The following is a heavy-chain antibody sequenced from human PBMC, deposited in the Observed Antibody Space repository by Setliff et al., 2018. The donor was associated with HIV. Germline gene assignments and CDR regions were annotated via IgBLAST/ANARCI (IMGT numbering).Heavy chain of an antibody. D-gene: IGHD6-19*01. V-gene: IGHV5-51*01. CDR3: ARSGKAVGSAGLGALDI. Sequence: PGESPKTYCTGHGYSFSSYWIRWVRQMPGKGLEWMGIIYPGDSHTRYSPSFQGQVTISVDKSISTAYLQWSSLKASDTAMYYCARSGKAVGSAGLGALDIWGQGTMVTVSS. CDR2: IYPGDSHT. J-gene: IGHJ3*02. CDR1: GYSFSSYW.